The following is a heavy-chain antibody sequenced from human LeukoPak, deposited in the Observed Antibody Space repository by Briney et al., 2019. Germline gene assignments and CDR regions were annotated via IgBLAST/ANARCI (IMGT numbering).Heavy chain of an antibody. Sequence: PSETLSLTCTVSGYSISSGYYWGWIRQPPGEGLEWIGSIYHSGSTYYNPSLKSRVTISVDTSKNQFSLKLSSVTAADTAVYYCAREYYYYDSSGYPRGGAFDIWGQGTMVTVSS. J-gene: IGHJ3*02. CDR2: IYHSGST. V-gene: IGHV4-38-2*02. D-gene: IGHD3-22*01. CDR1: GYSISSGYY. CDR3: AREYYYYDSSGYPRGGAFDI.